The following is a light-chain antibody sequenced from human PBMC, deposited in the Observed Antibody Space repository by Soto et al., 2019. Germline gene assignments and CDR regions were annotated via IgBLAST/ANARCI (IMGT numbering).Light chain of an antibody. CDR3: QQYNNWPRT. CDR1: QSVSSN. V-gene: IGKV3-15*01. Sequence: EIVMTQSPATLSVSPVERATLSCRASQSVSSNLAWYQQKPGQAPRLLIYGASTRATGIPARFSGSGSGTEFTLTISSLQSEDGAVYYCQQYNNWPRTFGQGTRWRS. CDR2: GAS. J-gene: IGKJ1*01.